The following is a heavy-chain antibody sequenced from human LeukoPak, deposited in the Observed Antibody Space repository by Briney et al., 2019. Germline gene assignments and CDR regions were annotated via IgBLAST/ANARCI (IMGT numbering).Heavy chain of an antibody. D-gene: IGHD2-2*01. CDR2: ISYDGSNQ. J-gene: IGHJ4*02. CDR1: GITLMTYA. CDR3: AKGATTVVPAALDY. Sequence: GGSLRLSCAASGITLMTYAMHWVRQAPGKGLEWMAVISYDGSNQYYADSVKGRFTISRDKIRNTLFLQMNSLRGEGTAVYYCAKGATTVVPAALDYWGQGTLVTVSS. V-gene: IGHV3-30*18.